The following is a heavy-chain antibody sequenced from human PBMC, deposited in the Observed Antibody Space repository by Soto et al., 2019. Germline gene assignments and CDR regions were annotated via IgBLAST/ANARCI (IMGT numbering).Heavy chain of an antibody. D-gene: IGHD1-26*01. CDR3: ARENSGSYYLRPHLYYHGMDV. CDR1: GGTFSSYA. Sequence: SVKVSCKASGGTFSSYAISWVRQAPGQGLEWMGGIIPIFGTANYAQKFQGRVTITADKSTSTAYMELSSLRSEDTAVYYCARENSGSYYLRPHLYYHGMDVWGQGTTVTVSS. J-gene: IGHJ6*02. CDR2: IIPIFGTA. V-gene: IGHV1-69*06.